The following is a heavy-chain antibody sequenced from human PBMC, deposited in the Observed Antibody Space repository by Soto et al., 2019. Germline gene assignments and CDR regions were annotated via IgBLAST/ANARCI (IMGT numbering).Heavy chain of an antibody. Sequence: EVQLVESGGGLVQPGRSLRLSCAASGFTFDDYAIHWVRQAPGKGLEWVSGINWNSRSIGYADSVKGRFTISRDNAKNSLYLQMISLIVEDTALYYCAKDHYDILTGTMDVWGKGTTVTVSS. V-gene: IGHV3-9*01. CDR1: GFTFDDYA. J-gene: IGHJ6*03. CDR2: INWNSRSI. CDR3: AKDHYDILTGTMDV. D-gene: IGHD3-9*01.